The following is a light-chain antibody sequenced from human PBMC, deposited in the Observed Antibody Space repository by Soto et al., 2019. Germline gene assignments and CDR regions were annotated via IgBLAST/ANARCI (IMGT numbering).Light chain of an antibody. Sequence: QSVLTQPPSVSATPGQKATIPCSGSGSNLGRNYVSWYQQLPGTAPKLLIYDNVYRFSGIPDRFSASKSGTSATLGITGLQTGDEGDYYCGSWDNILRAYVFGTGTKLTVL. J-gene: IGLJ1*01. CDR1: GSNLGRNY. V-gene: IGLV1-51*01. CDR2: DNV. CDR3: GSWDNILRAYV.